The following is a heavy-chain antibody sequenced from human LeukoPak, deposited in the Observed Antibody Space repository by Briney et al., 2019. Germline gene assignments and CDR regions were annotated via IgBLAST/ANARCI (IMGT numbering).Heavy chain of an antibody. D-gene: IGHD5-18*01. Sequence: ASVTVSCKASGYTFTGYYMHWVRQAPGQGLEWMGWINPNSGGTNSAQKFQGRVTMTGDTSISTAYMELSRLRSDDTAVYYCARDARGYSPSWFAPWGQGTLVTVSS. J-gene: IGHJ5*02. CDR3: ARDARGYSPSWFAP. V-gene: IGHV1-2*02. CDR2: INPNSGGT. CDR1: GYTFTGYY.